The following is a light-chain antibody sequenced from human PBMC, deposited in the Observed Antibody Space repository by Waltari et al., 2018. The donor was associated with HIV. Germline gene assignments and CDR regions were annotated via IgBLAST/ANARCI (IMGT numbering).Light chain of an antibody. V-gene: IGLV1-47*01. CDR1: SSNIGSNY. CDR2: KDY. J-gene: IGLJ3*02. Sequence: QSVLTQAPSASGTPGQRVTISCSGSSSNIGSNYVYWYQQSPGSAPKLLIYKDYQRPSGVPDRVSGSKSGTSASLAISGLRSEDEAVYYCAAWDDSLSGVAFGGGTNVTVL. CDR3: AAWDDSLSGVA.